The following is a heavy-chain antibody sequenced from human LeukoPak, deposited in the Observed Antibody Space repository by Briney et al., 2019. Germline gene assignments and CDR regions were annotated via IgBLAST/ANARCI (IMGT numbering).Heavy chain of an antibody. CDR3: ASLVAAAGY. J-gene: IGHJ4*02. CDR2: INHSGST. D-gene: IGHD6-13*01. CDR1: GGSISSSSYY. V-gene: IGHV4-39*07. Sequence: PSETLSLTCTVSGGSISSSSYYWSWIRQPPGKGLEWIGEINHSGSTNYNPSLKSRVTISVDTSKNQFSLKLSSVTAADTAVYYCASLVAAAGYWGQGTLVTVSS.